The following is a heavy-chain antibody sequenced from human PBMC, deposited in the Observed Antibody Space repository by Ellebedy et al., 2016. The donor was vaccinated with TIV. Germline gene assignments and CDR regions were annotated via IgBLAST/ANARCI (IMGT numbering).Heavy chain of an antibody. D-gene: IGHD3-22*01. CDR1: GGTFSSYA. V-gene: IGHV1-69*05. J-gene: IGHJ4*02. CDR3: ARALYDSSGYYFYY. Sequence: SVKVSXXASGGTFSSYAISWVRQAPGQGLEWMGGIIPIFGTASYAQKFQGRVTMTRDTSTSTVYMELSSLRSEDTAVYYCARALYDSSGYYFYYWGQGTLVTVSS. CDR2: IIPIFGTA.